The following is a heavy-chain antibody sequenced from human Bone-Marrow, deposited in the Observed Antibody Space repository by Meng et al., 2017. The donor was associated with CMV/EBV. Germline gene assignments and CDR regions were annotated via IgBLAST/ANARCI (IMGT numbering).Heavy chain of an antibody. J-gene: IGHJ5*02. V-gene: IGHV1-58*01. CDR1: GFPFTGSA. CDR3: ASDPSGYCSDTHCPPPRS. CDR2: IVVGSGNT. Sequence: SVKVSCTGPGFPFTGSAVQWVRQARGQGLEWIGWIVVGSGNTNYAQKFQERVTMTRDKSTSTAYMELSGLRSEDTALYYCASDPSGYCSDTHCPPPRSWGQGTLVTASS. D-gene: IGHD2-8*02.